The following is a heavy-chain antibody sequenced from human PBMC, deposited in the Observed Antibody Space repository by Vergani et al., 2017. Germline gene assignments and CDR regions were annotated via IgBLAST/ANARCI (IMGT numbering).Heavy chain of an antibody. CDR2: IYWNDDK. V-gene: IGHV2-5*01. Sequence: QITLKESGPTLVKPTQTLTLTCTFSGFSVSTSGVGVGWIRQPPGKALEWLALIYWNDDKRYSPSLKSRLTITKDISKNQVVLTMTNMDPVDTATYYCAHSGPLAAAVDYWGQGTLVTVSS. CDR1: GFSVSTSGVG. CDR3: AHSGPLAAAVDY. D-gene: IGHD6-13*01. J-gene: IGHJ4*02.